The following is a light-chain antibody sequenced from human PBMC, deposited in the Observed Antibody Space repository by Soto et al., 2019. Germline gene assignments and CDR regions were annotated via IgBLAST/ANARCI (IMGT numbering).Light chain of an antibody. J-gene: IGKJ4*01. CDR1: QSLLHRIGYNG. CDR3: MQALQTPLT. V-gene: IGKV2-28*01. Sequence: DIVLTQSPLSLPVTPGEPASISCRSSQSLLHRIGYNGLDWYLQKPGQSPQLLIHLGSNRASGVPDRFSGSGSGTDCTLKISRVEAEDVGLYYCMQALQTPLTFGGGPKVDIK. CDR2: LGS.